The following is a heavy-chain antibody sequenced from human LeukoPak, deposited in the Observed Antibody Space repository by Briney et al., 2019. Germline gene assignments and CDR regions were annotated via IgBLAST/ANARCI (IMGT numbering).Heavy chain of an antibody. D-gene: IGHD7-27*01. CDR1: GFTFSSYS. V-gene: IGHV3-23*01. J-gene: IGHJ4*02. Sequence: PGGSLRLSCAASGFTFSSYSMNWVRQAPGKGLEWVSAISGSGGSTYYADSVKGRFTISRDNSKNTLYLQMNSLRAEDTAVYYCAKGSLTGDYYDYWGQGTLVTVSS. CDR3: AKGSLTGDYYDY. CDR2: ISGSGGST.